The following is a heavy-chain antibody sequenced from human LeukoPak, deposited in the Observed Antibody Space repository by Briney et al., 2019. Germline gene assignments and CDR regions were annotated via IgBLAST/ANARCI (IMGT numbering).Heavy chain of an antibody. J-gene: IGHJ6*03. CDR3: ARDREDYYDGSGYYDFYYMDV. CDR1: GGSIINYY. V-gene: IGHV4-4*07. Sequence: KPSETLSLTCSVSGGSIINYYWTWIRHPAGKGLECIGRMNTSGSTKYNPSLKSRVTMSVDTSKNQFSLKLTSVTAADTAVYYCARDREDYYDGSGYYDFYYMDVWGKGTTVTVSS. D-gene: IGHD3-22*01. CDR2: MNTSGST.